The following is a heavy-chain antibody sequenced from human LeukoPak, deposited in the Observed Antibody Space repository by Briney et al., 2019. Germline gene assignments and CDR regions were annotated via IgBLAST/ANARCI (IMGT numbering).Heavy chain of an antibody. D-gene: IGHD4-23*01. CDR3: ARALTTVGTFDY. CDR1: GFTFRSYG. Sequence: QSGRSLRLSCAASGFTFRSYGMHWVRQAPGKGLEWVAVMSHDGTYKYYPDSVKGRFTISRDNSKNTLYLQMTSLSAEDTAVYYCARALTTVGTFDYWGQGTLVTVSS. CDR2: MSHDGTYK. V-gene: IGHV3-30*03. J-gene: IGHJ4*02.